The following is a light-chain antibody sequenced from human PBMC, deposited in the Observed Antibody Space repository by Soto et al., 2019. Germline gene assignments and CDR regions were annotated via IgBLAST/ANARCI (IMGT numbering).Light chain of an antibody. CDR2: DAS. Sequence: DIQLNKSPSTLSASVGARVAITCRASQSISSWLAWYQQKPGKAPKLLIYDASSLQSGVPSRFSGSGSGTEFTLTISSLQPDDFATYYCQQYNGFSRTFGQGTKVDI. J-gene: IGKJ1*01. CDR3: QQYNGFSRT. V-gene: IGKV1-5*01. CDR1: QSISSW.